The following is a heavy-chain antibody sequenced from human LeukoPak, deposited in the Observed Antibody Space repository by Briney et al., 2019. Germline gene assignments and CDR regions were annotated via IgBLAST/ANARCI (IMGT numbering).Heavy chain of an antibody. D-gene: IGHD3-22*01. CDR2: IYYSGST. CDR1: GGSISSYY. Sequence: PSETLSLTCTVSGGSISSYYWSWIRQPPGKGLEWIGYIYYSGSTNYNPSLKSRVTISVDTSKNQFSLKLSSVTAADTAVYYCARIPFSGYFLGFDYWGQGTLVTVSS. CDR3: ARIPFSGYFLGFDY. V-gene: IGHV4-59*01. J-gene: IGHJ4*02.